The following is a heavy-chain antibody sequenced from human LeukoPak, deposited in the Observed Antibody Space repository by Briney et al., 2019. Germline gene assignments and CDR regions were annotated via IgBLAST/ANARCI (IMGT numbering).Heavy chain of an antibody. CDR3: ARGRLGSFDY. Sequence: SETLSLTCTVSGVSISSYYWSWIRQPPGKGLEWIGYIYYSGSTNYNPSLKSRVTISVDTSKNQFSLKLSSVTAADTAVYYCARGRLGSFDYWGQGTLVTVSS. J-gene: IGHJ4*02. V-gene: IGHV4-59*01. CDR2: IYYSGST. CDR1: GVSISSYY. D-gene: IGHD7-27*01.